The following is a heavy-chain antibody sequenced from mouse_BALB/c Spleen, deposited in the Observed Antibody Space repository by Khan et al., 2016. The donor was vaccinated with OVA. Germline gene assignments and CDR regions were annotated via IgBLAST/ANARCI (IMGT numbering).Heavy chain of an antibody. Sequence: QVQLQQSGPGLVAPSQSLSITCTISGFSLTNDGIHWVRQPPGKGLEWLVVIWSDGSTTYNSALKSRLTISKDNSKRQVFLKMNSLQTADTAASFCPRQPYYHCNIMDYWGQGPSATVSP. V-gene: IGHV2-6-1*01. D-gene: IGHD2-4*01. J-gene: IGHJ4*01. CDR1: GFSLTNDG. CDR2: IWSDGST. CDR3: PRQPYYHCNIMDY.